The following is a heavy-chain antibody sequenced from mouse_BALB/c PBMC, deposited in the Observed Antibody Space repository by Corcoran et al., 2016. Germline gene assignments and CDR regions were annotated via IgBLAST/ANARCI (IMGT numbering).Heavy chain of an antibody. V-gene: IGHV1-84*02. CDR1: GYTFTDYY. Sequence: QIQLQQSGPELVKPGASVKISCKASGYTFTDYYINWVKQKPGQGLEGIGWIYPGSGNTKYNEKFKGKATLTVETSSSKTHMQLSSMTSEDTAVYFCARKYYGPFVYWGQGTLVTVSA. J-gene: IGHJ3*01. CDR2: IYPGSGNT. CDR3: ARKYYGPFVY. D-gene: IGHD1-1*01.